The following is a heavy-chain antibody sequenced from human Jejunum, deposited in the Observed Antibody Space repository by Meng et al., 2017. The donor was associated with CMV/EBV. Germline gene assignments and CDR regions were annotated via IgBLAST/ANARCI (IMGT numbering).Heavy chain of an antibody. CDR1: FTFNRYG. CDR3: AISTVPDGGWGGLDV. J-gene: IGHJ6*02. Sequence: FTFNRYGIQWVRQAPGKGLEWVTVISQNGSNISYADSMKGRFTISRDNSKNTLYLQMNSLRPEDTAVYYCAISTVPDGGWGGLDVWGQGTTVTVSS. V-gene: IGHV3-30*04. CDR2: ISQNGSNI. D-gene: IGHD4-11*01.